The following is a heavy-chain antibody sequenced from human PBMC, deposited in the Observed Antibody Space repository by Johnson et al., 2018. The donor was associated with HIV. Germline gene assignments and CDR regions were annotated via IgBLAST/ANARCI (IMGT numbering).Heavy chain of an antibody. D-gene: IGHD6-13*01. CDR3: ARSYSSLDAFDI. Sequence: VQLVESGGGLVQPGGSLRLSCAASGFTFSSYAMSWVRQAPGKGLEWVSTIGGSGGTTYYAASVKGRFTISRDNSKNTLYLQMNSLSAEDTAVYYCARSYSSLDAFDIWGQGTMVTVSS. V-gene: IGHV3-23*04. CDR2: IGGSGGTT. CDR1: GFTFSSYA. J-gene: IGHJ3*02.